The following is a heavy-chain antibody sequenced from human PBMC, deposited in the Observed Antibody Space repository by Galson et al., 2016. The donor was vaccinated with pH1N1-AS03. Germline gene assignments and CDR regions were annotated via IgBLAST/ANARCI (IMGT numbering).Heavy chain of an antibody. D-gene: IGHD3-16*01. J-gene: IGHJ6*02. CDR3: TKDLVPGGADV. Sequence: SLRLSCAVSGFSLDLYAMHWVRQIPGKGLEWVSGFSLDSDWIGYADSVKGRFTVSIDKDKNSLYLEMNNLRTEDTALYYCTKDLVPGGADVWGQGTTVTVSS. CDR2: FSLDSDWI. V-gene: IGHV3-9*01. CDR1: GFSLDLYA.